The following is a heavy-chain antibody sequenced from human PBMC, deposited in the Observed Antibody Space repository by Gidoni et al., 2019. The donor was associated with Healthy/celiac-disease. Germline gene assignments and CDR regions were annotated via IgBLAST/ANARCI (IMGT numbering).Heavy chain of an antibody. CDR2: INHSGST. D-gene: IGHD6-19*01. CDR1: GGSFSGYY. J-gene: IGHJ4*02. Sequence: QVQLQQWGAGLWKPSETLSLTCAVYGGSFSGYYWSWIRQPPGKGLEWIGEINHSGSTNYNPSLKSRVTISVDTSKNQFSLKLSSVTAADTAVYYCARVGRIAVAGRNFDYWGQGTLVTVSS. V-gene: IGHV4-34*01. CDR3: ARVGRIAVAGRNFDY.